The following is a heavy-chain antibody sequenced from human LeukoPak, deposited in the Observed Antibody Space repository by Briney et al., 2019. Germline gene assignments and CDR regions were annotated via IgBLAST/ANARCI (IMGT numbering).Heavy chain of an antibody. Sequence: PGGSLRLSCAGSGFTFSRYAMHWVRQAPGKGLEWVTVISSDGSQKYYADSVKGRFTISRDNSKNTLYLQMNSLRAEDTAVYYCARGHGYWGQGTLVTVSS. CDR2: ISSDGSQK. J-gene: IGHJ4*02. CDR1: GFTFSRYA. V-gene: IGHV3-30*04. CDR3: ARGHGY.